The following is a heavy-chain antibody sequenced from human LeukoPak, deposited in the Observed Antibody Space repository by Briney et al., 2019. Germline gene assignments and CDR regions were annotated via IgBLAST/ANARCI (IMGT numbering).Heavy chain of an antibody. CDR1: GFTFSSYA. D-gene: IGHD3-22*01. Sequence: GGSLRLSCAASGFTFSSYAMSWVRQAPGKGLEWVSAISGSGGSTYYADSVKGRFTISRDNSKNTPYLQMNSLRAEDTAVYYCAKVAHYYDSSGYYYGGQGTLVTVSS. CDR2: ISGSGGST. V-gene: IGHV3-23*01. CDR3: AKVAHYYDSSGYYY. J-gene: IGHJ4*02.